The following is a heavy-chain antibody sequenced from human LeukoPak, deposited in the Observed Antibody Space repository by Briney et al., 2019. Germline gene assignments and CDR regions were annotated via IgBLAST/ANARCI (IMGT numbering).Heavy chain of an antibody. V-gene: IGHV3-48*01. J-gene: IGHJ6*03. CDR1: GFTFSSYS. Sequence: GGSLRLSCAASGFTFSSYSMNWVRQAPGKGLEWVSYISSSGSTIYYADSVKGRFTISRDNAKNSLYLQMNSLRAEDTAVYYCARFGGYCSSTSCSNMDVWGKGTTVTVSS. CDR3: ARFGGYCSSTSCSNMDV. D-gene: IGHD2-2*01. CDR2: ISSSGSTI.